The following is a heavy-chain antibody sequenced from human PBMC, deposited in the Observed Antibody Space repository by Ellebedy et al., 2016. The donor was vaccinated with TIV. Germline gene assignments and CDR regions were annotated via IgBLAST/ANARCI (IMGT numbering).Heavy chain of an antibody. CDR3: ARDRGYCSGGSCYPSFWFDP. Sequence: AASVKVSCKASGYTFSSYYMHWVRQAPGQGLEWMGWINPNSGGTNYAQKFQGWVTMTRDTSISTAYMELSRLRSDDTAVYYCARDRGYCSGGSCYPSFWFDPWGQGTLVTVSS. J-gene: IGHJ5*02. V-gene: IGHV1-2*04. CDR1: GYTFSSYY. D-gene: IGHD2-15*01. CDR2: INPNSGGT.